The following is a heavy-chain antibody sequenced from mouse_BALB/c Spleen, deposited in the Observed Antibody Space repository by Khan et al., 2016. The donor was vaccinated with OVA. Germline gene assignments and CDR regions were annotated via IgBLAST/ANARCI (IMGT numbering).Heavy chain of an antibody. CDR2: ISTYNVNT. CDR3: ERGDFLLRLRAMDY. Sequence: QVQLKESGPEVVRPGVSVTISCKGSGYTFTDYALHWVKQSRAKSIEWIGIISTYNVNTYYNQKFQGKATMTVDKSSSTAYMELARLTSEDSAIYYCERGDFLLRLRAMDYWGQGTSVTVSS. J-gene: IGHJ4*01. D-gene: IGHD1-2*01. CDR1: GYTFTDYA. V-gene: IGHV1S137*01.